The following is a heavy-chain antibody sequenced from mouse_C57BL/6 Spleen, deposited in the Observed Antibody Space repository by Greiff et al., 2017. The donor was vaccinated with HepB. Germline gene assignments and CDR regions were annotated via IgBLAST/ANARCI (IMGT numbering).Heavy chain of an antibody. CDR1: GFSFTSYA. D-gene: IGHD2-4*01. CDR2: IWTGGGT. J-gene: IGHJ4*01. CDR3: ARKSLSYDYDGVYAMDY. Sequence: VQLQESGPGLVAPSQCLSITCTVSGFSFTSYAISWVRQPPGKGLEWLGVIWTGGGTNYNSALKSRLSISKDNSKSQVFLKMNSLQTDDTARYYCARKSLSYDYDGVYAMDYWGQGTSVTVSS. V-gene: IGHV2-9-1*01.